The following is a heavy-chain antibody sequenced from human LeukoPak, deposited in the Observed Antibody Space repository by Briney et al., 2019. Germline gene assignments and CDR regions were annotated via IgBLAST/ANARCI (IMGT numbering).Heavy chain of an antibody. D-gene: IGHD3-22*01. J-gene: IGHJ3*02. CDR2: IYYSGST. Sequence: SETLSLTCTVSGGSISSYYWSWIRQPPGKGLEWIGYIYYSGSTNYNPSLKSRVTISVDTSKNQFSLKLSSVTAADTAVYYCAKGFTSYHYDSSGYSDAFDIWGQGTMVTVSS. CDR1: GGSISSYY. V-gene: IGHV4-59*01. CDR3: AKGFTSYHYDSSGYSDAFDI.